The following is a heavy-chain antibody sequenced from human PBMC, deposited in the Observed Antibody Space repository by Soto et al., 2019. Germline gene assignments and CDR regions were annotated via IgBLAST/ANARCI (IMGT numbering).Heavy chain of an antibody. J-gene: IGHJ5*02. CDR2: IIPIFGTA. CDR3: ARGETISRPTTWFDP. V-gene: IGHV1-69*13. D-gene: IGHD3-16*01. CDR1: GGTFSSYA. Sequence: ASVKVSFKACGGTFSSYAISWVRQAPGQGLEWMGGIIPIFGTANYAQKFQGRVTITADESTSTAYMELSSLISEDTAVYYCARGETISRPTTWFDPWGQGTLVTVSS.